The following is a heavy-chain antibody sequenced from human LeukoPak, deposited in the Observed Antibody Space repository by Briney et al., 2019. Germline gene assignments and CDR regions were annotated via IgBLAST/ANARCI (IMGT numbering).Heavy chain of an antibody. V-gene: IGHV3-23*01. J-gene: IGHJ4*02. CDR1: GFTFSSYG. Sequence: PGGSLRLSCAASGFTFSSYGMSWVRQAPGKGLGWVSAISGSGGSTYYADSVEGRFTISRDNSKNTLYLQMNSLRAEDTAVYYCAKVIPPAVIRPSYFDYWGQGTLVTVSS. CDR3: AKVIPPAVIRPSYFDY. D-gene: IGHD3-16*02. CDR2: ISGSGGST.